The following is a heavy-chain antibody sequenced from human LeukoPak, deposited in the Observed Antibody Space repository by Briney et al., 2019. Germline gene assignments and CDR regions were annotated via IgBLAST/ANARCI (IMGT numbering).Heavy chain of an antibody. CDR3: ASRYYDILTGPNYYYYMDV. CDR2: INPNSGGT. V-gene: IGHV1-2*02. D-gene: IGHD3-9*01. CDR1: GYTFTGYY. J-gene: IGHJ6*03. Sequence: ASVKVSCKASGYTFTGYYMHWVRQAPGQGLEWMGWINPNSGGTNYAQKVQGRVTMTRDTSISTAYMELSRLRSDDTAVYYCASRYYDILTGPNYYYYMDVWGKGTTVTVSS.